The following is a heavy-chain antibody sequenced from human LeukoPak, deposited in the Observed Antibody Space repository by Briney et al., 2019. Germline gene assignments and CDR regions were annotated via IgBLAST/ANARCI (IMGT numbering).Heavy chain of an antibody. J-gene: IGHJ4*02. V-gene: IGHV3-23*01. D-gene: IGHD3-9*01. CDR3: AKDIGDILTGLYYFDY. CDR1: GFTFSSYA. CDR2: ISTTGGST. Sequence: GGSLRLSCAASGFTFSSYAMSWVRQAPGKGLEWVSAISTTGGSTYYADSVKGRFTISRDNSKNTLYLQMNSLRAEDTAVYYCAKDIGDILTGLYYFDYWGQGTLVTVSS.